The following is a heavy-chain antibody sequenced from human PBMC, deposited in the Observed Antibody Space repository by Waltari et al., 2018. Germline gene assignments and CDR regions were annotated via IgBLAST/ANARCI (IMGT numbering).Heavy chain of an antibody. CDR1: GGSFSGYY. D-gene: IGHD5-12*01. CDR3: ARGGRWLRLAENAFDI. Sequence: QVRLQQGGAGLWKPSETLSLTCAVHGGSFSGYYLSWIRQPPGKGLGWIGEINQSGSTNYAPSLKSRVTISVDTSKNQSSLKLSSVTAADTAVYYCARGGRWLRLAENAFDIWGQGTMVTVSS. V-gene: IGHV4-34*01. J-gene: IGHJ3*02. CDR2: INQSGST.